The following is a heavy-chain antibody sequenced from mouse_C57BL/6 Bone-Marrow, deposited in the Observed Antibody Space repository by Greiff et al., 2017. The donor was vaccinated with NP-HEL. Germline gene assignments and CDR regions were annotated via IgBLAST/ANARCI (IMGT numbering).Heavy chain of an antibody. J-gene: IGHJ4*01. CDR1: GFNIKDDY. V-gene: IGHV14-4*01. CDR2: IDPENGDT. D-gene: IGHD1-2*01. Sequence: VQLKESGAELVRPGASVKLSCTASGFNIKDDYMHWVKQRPEQGLEWIGWIDPENGDTEYASKFQGKATITADTSSNTAYLQLSSLTSEDTAVYYCTTHYDYYAMDYWGQGTSVTVSS. CDR3: TTHYDYYAMDY.